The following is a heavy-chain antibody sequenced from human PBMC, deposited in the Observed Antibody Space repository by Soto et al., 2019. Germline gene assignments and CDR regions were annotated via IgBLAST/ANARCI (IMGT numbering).Heavy chain of an antibody. J-gene: IGHJ4*02. CDR1: GGSISSGGYY. CDR3: ARGVWGSYRYQPDLLDY. Sequence: KTSETLSLTCTVSGGSISSGGYYWSWIRQHPGKGLEWIGYIYYSGSTYYNPSLKSRVTISVDTSKNQFSLKLSSVTAADTAVYYCARGVWGSYRYQPDLLDYWGQGTLVTGSS. D-gene: IGHD3-16*02. CDR2: IYYSGST. V-gene: IGHV4-30-4*08.